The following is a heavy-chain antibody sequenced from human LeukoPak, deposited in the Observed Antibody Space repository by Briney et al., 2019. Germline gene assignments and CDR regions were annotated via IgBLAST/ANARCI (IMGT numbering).Heavy chain of an antibody. CDR1: GFTFSSYG. J-gene: IGHJ4*02. CDR3: AIENRGSYLGQCDY. Sequence: SGGSLRLSCAASGFTFSSYGLNWVRQAPGKGLEWVAVIWYDGSNKYYADSVKGRFTISRDSSKNTLHLQMSSLRAEDTALYYFAIENRGSYLGQCDYWGQGTLVTVSS. D-gene: IGHD1-26*01. V-gene: IGHV3-33*01. CDR2: IWYDGSNK.